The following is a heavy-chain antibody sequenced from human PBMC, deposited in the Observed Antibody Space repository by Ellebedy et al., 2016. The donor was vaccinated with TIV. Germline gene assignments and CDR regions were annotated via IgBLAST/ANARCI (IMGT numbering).Heavy chain of an antibody. CDR2: IDNDGSYT. V-gene: IGHV3-74*01. J-gene: IGHJ4*02. CDR3: ASFGIDWQGDY. CDR1: GFTFSSYW. D-gene: IGHD3-9*01. Sequence: GESLKISCAASGFTFSSYWMHWVRQAPGKGLVWVSRIDNDGSYTGYADSVKGRFTMSRYNAKNTLYLQMNSLRAEDTAVYYCASFGIDWQGDYWGQGTLVTVSS.